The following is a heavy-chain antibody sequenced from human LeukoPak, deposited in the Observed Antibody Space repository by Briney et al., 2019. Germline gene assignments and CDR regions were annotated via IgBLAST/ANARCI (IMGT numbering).Heavy chain of an antibody. J-gene: IGHJ6*03. Sequence: EASVKVSCKASGGTFSSYAISWVRQAPGQGLEWMGGIIPIFGTANYAQKFQGRITITTDESTSTAYMELSSLRSEDTAVYYCARVGGAGLYYYYMDVWGKGTTVTVSS. D-gene: IGHD1-26*01. CDR3: ARVGGAGLYYYYMDV. CDR2: IIPIFGTA. V-gene: IGHV1-69*05. CDR1: GGTFSSYA.